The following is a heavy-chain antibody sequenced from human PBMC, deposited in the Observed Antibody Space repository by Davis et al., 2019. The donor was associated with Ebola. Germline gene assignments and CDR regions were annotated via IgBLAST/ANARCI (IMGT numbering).Heavy chain of an antibody. V-gene: IGHV3-23*01. CDR3: ARGGETVTGTASHGMDV. D-gene: IGHD1-14*01. J-gene: IGHJ6*02. Sequence: GGSLRLSCAASGYTSRIHAMTWVRQAPGKGLEWVSALRGSGGLSSYADSVKGRFTISRDNSKNTLYLQMDSLTAEDTAVYYCARGGETVTGTASHGMDVWGQGTTVTVSS. CDR1: GYTSRIHA. CDR2: LRGSGGLS.